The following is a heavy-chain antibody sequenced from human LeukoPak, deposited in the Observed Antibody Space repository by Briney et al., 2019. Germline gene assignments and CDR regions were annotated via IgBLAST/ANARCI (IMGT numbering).Heavy chain of an antibody. D-gene: IGHD6-13*01. CDR2: IWYDGSNK. CDR3: ARDRQQGWFDP. Sequence: PGRSLRLSCAASGFTFSSYAMHWVRQAPGKGLEWVAVIWYDGSNKYYADSVKGRFTISRDNSKNTLYLQMNSLRAEDTAVYYCARDRQQGWFDPWGQGTLVTVSS. J-gene: IGHJ5*02. CDR1: GFTFSSYA. V-gene: IGHV3-33*08.